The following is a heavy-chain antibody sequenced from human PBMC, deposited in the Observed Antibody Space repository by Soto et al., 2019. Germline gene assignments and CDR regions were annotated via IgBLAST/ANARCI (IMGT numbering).Heavy chain of an antibody. J-gene: IGHJ4*02. D-gene: IGHD6-19*01. CDR2: ISGSGGST. Sequence: LRLSCAASGFTFSSYAMSWVRQAPGKGLEWVSAISGSGGSTYYADSVKGRFTISRDNSKNTLYLQMNSLRAEDTAVYYCAKDLESGGIAVAGTLGYWGQGTLVTVSS. CDR1: GFTFSSYA. V-gene: IGHV3-23*01. CDR3: AKDLESGGIAVAGTLGY.